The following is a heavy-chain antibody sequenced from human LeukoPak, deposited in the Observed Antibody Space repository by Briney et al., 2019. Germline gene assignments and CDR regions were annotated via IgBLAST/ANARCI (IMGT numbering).Heavy chain of an antibody. CDR3: ARVSCSSTSCPINFDY. Sequence: ASVKVSCKASGYTFTSYGISWVRQAPGRGLEWMGWISAYNGNTNYAQKLQGRVTMTTDTSTSTAYMELRSLRSDDTAVYYCARVSCSSTSCPINFDYWGQGTLVTVSS. CDR1: GYTFTSYG. V-gene: IGHV1-18*01. D-gene: IGHD2-2*01. J-gene: IGHJ4*02. CDR2: ISAYNGNT.